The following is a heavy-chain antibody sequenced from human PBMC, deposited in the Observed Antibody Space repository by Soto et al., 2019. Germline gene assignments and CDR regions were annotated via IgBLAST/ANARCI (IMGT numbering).Heavy chain of an antibody. V-gene: IGHV3-23*01. Sequence: PGGSLRLSCAASGFTFSSYAMSWVRQAPGKGLEWVSAISGSGGSTYYADSVKGRFTISRDNSKNTLYLQMNSLRAEDTAVYYCAKGSTPLQYSSSWYYFDYWGQGTRVT. D-gene: IGHD6-13*01. CDR2: ISGSGGST. CDR3: AKGSTPLQYSSSWYYFDY. CDR1: GFTFSSYA. J-gene: IGHJ4*02.